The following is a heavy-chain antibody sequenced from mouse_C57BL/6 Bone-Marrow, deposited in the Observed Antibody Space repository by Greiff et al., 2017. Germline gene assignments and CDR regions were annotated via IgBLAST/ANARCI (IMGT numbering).Heavy chain of an antibody. J-gene: IGHJ1*03. CDR2: IYPRSGNT. CDR3: ARGLYYGSNSWYFDV. D-gene: IGHD1-1*01. Sequence: QVQLQQSGAELARPGASVKLSCKASGYTFTSYGISWVKQRTGQGLEWIGEIYPRSGNTYYNEKFKGKATLTADKSSSTAYMELRSLTSEDSAVYFCARGLYYGSNSWYFDVWGTGTTVTVSS. CDR1: GYTFTSYG. V-gene: IGHV1-81*01.